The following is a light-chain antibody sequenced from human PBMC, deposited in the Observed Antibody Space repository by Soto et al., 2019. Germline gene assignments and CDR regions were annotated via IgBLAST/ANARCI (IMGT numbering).Light chain of an antibody. J-gene: IGKJ1*01. CDR3: QQYGSSVTWT. V-gene: IGKV3-20*01. CDR1: QSVTSNY. Sequence: EVVLTQSPGTVSLSPGERATLSCRASQSVTSNYLAWYQQKTGQAPRLLIYAASSRATGIPDRFSGSGSGTDFTLSISRLEPEDFAVYYYQQYGSSVTWTFGQGTKVEIK. CDR2: AAS.